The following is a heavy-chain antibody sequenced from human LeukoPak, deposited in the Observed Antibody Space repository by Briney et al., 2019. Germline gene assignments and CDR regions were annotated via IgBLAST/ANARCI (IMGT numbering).Heavy chain of an antibody. J-gene: IGHJ4*02. CDR3: ARTGRYCSSSSCYYFDF. CDR1: GGSISSYY. D-gene: IGHD2-2*01. Sequence: SETLSLTCTVSGGSISSYYWSWIRQPPGKGLEWIGYIYYSGSTNYNPSLKSRVTISVDTSNNQFSLKLSSVTAADTAVYYCARTGRYCSSSSCYYFDFWGQGTLVTVSS. CDR2: IYYSGST. V-gene: IGHV4-59*01.